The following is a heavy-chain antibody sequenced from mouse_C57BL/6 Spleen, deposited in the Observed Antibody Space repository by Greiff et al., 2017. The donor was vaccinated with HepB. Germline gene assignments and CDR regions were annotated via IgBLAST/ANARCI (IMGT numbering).Heavy chain of an antibody. Sequence: EVQLVESGPGLVKPSQSLSLTCSVTGYSITSGYYWNWIRQFPGNKLEWMGYISYDGSNNYNPSLKNRISITRDTSKNQFFLKLNSVTTEDTATYYCARDISGPYAMDYWGQGTSVTVSS. CDR2: ISYDGSN. CDR3: ARDISGPYAMDY. D-gene: IGHD4-1*01. J-gene: IGHJ4*01. CDR1: GYSITSGYY. V-gene: IGHV3-6*01.